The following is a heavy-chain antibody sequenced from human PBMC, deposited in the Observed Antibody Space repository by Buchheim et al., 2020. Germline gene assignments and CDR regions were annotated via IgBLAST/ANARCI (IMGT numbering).Heavy chain of an antibody. V-gene: IGHV3-11*05. CDR2: IGTSDRHK. D-gene: IGHD4-17*01. Sequence: QVQLVESGGGLVKPGGSLRLSCAVSGFIFSDYYMSWVRQAPGKGPEWIAYIGTSDRHKDYADYVKGRFIISRDNAEKSLYLQMNSLRVEDTAVYYCAGAGLRRYNWFDPWGQGTL. CDR3: AGAGLRRYNWFDP. J-gene: IGHJ5*02. CDR1: GFIFSDYY.